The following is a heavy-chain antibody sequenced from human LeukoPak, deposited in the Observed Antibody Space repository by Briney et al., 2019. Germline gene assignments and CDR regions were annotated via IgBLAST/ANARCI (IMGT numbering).Heavy chain of an antibody. CDR1: GGCISSSSYY. J-gene: IGHJ6*03. CDR3: ARGNGGSYYYYYYYMDV. Sequence: PSETLSLTCTVSGGCISSSSYYWGWIRQPPGKGLEWIGSIYYSGSTYYNPSLKSRVTISVDTSKNQFSLKLSSVTAADTAVYYCARGNGGSYYYYYYYMDVWGKGTTVTVSS. CDR2: IYYSGST. V-gene: IGHV4-39*07. D-gene: IGHD1-26*01.